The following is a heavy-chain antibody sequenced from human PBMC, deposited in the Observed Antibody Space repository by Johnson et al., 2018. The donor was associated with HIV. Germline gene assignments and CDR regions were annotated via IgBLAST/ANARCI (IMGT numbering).Heavy chain of an antibody. D-gene: IGHD4-17*01. CDR3: ARDSTPWGGEHVGYAFDL. V-gene: IGHV3-11*04. Sequence: QVQLVESGGGLVKPGGSLRLSCAASGFTFSDYFMSWIRQAPGKGLECISYISSSGSSIYYTDSLKGRFTISRDNAKNSLYLQMNSLKAEDTGVYYCARDSTPWGGEHVGYAFDLWGRGTLVTISS. CDR2: ISSSGSSI. CDR1: GFTFSDYF. J-gene: IGHJ3*01.